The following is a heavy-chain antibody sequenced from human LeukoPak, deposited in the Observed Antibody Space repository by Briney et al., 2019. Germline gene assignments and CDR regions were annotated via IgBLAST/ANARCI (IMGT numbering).Heavy chain of an antibody. D-gene: IGHD3-10*01. Sequence: TGGSLRLSCAASGFTFSSYGMHWVRQAPGKGLEWVAVISYDGSNKYYADSVKGRFTISRDNSKNTLYLQMNSLRAEDTAVYYRAKLDYYGSGSYYYYYYYYGMDVWGQGTTVTVSS. V-gene: IGHV3-30*18. CDR3: AKLDYYGSGSYYYYYYYYGMDV. CDR1: GFTFSSYG. CDR2: ISYDGSNK. J-gene: IGHJ6*02.